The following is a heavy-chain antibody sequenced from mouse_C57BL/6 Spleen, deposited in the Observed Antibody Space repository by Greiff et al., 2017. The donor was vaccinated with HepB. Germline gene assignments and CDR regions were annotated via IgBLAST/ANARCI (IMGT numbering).Heavy chain of an antibody. V-gene: IGHV1-64*01. CDR3: ARWGYSYAMDY. J-gene: IGHJ4*01. CDR1: GYTFTSYW. Sequence: QVQLQQPGAELVKPGASVKLSCKASGYTFTSYWMHWVKQRPGQGLEWIGMIHPNSGSTNYNEKFKGKATLTADKSSSTAYMQLSSLTSEDSAVYFCARWGYSYAMDYWGQGTSVTVSS. D-gene: IGHD2-12*01. CDR2: IHPNSGST.